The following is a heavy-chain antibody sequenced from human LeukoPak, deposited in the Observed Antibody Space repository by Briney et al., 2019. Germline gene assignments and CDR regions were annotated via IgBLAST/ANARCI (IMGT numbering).Heavy chain of an antibody. CDR3: ARDAASGNNWFDP. CDR1: GFTFNNYA. J-gene: IGHJ5*02. V-gene: IGHV3-23*01. D-gene: IGHD3-3*01. CDR2: ISGSGGST. Sequence: GGSLRLSCAASGFTFNNYAMSWVRQAPGKGLEWVSAISGSGGSTYYADSVKGRFTISRDNARNSLYLQMNSLSTEDTALYYCARDAASGNNWFDPWGQGTLVTVSS.